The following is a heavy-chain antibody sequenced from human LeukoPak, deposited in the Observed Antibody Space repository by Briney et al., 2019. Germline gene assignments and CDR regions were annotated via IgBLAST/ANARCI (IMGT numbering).Heavy chain of an antibody. CDR3: ARDRGSSTDYYYGMDV. J-gene: IGHJ6*02. V-gene: IGHV3-33*01. CDR1: GFTFSSYG. CDR2: IWYDGSNK. Sequence: PGGSLRLSCAAPGFTFSSYGMHWVRQAPGKGLEWVAVIWYDGSNKYYADSVKGRFTISRDNSKNTLYLQMNSLRAEDTAVYYCARDRGSSTDYYYGMDVWGQGTTVTVSS. D-gene: IGHD6-13*01.